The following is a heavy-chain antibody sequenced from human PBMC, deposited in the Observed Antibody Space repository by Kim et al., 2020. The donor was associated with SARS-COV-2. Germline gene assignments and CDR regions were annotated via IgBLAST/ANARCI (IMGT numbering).Heavy chain of an antibody. CDR1: GGSISSYY. CDR3: ARTGVAMVTDYYYYGMDV. Sequence: SETLSLTCTVSGGSISSYYWSWIREPPGKGLEWIGYIYYSGSTNYNPSLKSRVTISVDTSKNQFSLKLSSVTAADTAVYYCARTGVAMVTDYYYYGMDVWGQGTTVTVSS. V-gene: IGHV4-59*01. J-gene: IGHJ6*02. CDR2: IYYSGST. D-gene: IGHD5-18*01.